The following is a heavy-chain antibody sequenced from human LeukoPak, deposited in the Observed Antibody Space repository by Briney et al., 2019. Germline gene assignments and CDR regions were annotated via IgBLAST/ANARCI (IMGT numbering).Heavy chain of an antibody. CDR2: ISSSSSYI. J-gene: IGHJ4*02. D-gene: IGHD3-10*01. V-gene: IGHV3-21*01. Sequence: GGSLRLSCAASGFTFSSYSMNWVRQAPGKGLEWVSSISSSSSYIYYADSVKGRFTISRDNSKKTLYLQMNTLRAEDTAVYYCARGTLDITKLRGVISPFDYWGQGTLVTVSS. CDR1: GFTFSSYS. CDR3: ARGTLDITKLRGVISPFDY.